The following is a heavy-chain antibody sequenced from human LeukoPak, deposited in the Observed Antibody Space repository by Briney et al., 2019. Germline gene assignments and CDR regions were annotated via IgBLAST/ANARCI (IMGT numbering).Heavy chain of an antibody. Sequence: SVKVSCKASGGTFSSYAISWVRQAPGQGLERMGGIIPIFGTANYAQKFQGRVTITTDESTSTAYMELSSLRSEDTAVYYCARSSYSYGSDFDYWGQGTLVTVSS. D-gene: IGHD5-18*01. CDR1: GGTFSSYA. CDR2: IIPIFGTA. V-gene: IGHV1-69*05. J-gene: IGHJ4*02. CDR3: ARSSYSYGSDFDY.